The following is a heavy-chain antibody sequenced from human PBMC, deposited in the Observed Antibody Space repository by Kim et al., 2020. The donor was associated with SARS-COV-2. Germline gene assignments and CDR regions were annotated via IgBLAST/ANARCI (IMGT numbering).Heavy chain of an antibody. CDR1: GGSISSSNW. CDR3: ARDLLPGHGYSSGWPSY. J-gene: IGHJ4*02. V-gene: IGHV4-4*02. CDR2: IYHSGNT. D-gene: IGHD6-19*01. Sequence: SETLSLTCAVSGGSISSSNWWSWVRQPPGKGLEWIGEIYHSGNTNYNPSLKSRVTISVDKSKNQFSLKLSSVTAADTAVYYCARDLLPGHGYSSGWPSYWGQGTLVTVSS.